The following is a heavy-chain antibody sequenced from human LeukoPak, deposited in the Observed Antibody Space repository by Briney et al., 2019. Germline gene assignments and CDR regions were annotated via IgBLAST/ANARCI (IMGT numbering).Heavy chain of an antibody. V-gene: IGHV3-43*01. J-gene: IGHJ3*01. CDR1: GFPFNTFW. CDR2: IRWDGGST. CDR3: AKEGDGYH. Sequence: GGSLRLSCAASGFPFNTFWMSWVRQAPGKGLEWVSLIRWDGGSTYYADSVKGRFTISRDNSKNSLYLQMNSLRTEDTALYYCAKEGDGYHWGQGTMVTVSS. D-gene: IGHD5-24*01.